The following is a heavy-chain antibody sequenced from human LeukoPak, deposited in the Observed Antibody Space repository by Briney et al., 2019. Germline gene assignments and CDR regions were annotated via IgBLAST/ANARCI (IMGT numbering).Heavy chain of an antibody. CDR3: ARWIQLRYGPGY. Sequence: NPGGSLRLSCAASGFTFSDYTMTWVRQAPGKGLEWVSSISPSSSYIYYADSVKGRFTISRDNAKNSLYLQMSSLRAEDTAVYYGARWIQLRYGPGYWGQGTLVTVSS. J-gene: IGHJ4*02. CDR1: GFTFSDYT. V-gene: IGHV3-21*01. CDR2: ISPSSSYI. D-gene: IGHD5-18*01.